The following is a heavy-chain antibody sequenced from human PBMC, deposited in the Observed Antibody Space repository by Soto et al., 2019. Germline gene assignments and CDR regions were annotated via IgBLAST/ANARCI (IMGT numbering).Heavy chain of an antibody. CDR1: GFTFSSYG. V-gene: IGHV3-30*18. Sequence: GGSLRLSCAASGFTFSSYGMHWVRQAPGKGLEWVAVISYDGSNKYYADSVKGRFTISRDNSKNTLYLQMNSLRAEDTAVYYCAKDGPYVVPAAYYYYGMDVWGQGTTVTVSS. CDR2: ISYDGSNK. CDR3: AKDGPYVVPAAYYYYGMDV. D-gene: IGHD2-2*01. J-gene: IGHJ6*02.